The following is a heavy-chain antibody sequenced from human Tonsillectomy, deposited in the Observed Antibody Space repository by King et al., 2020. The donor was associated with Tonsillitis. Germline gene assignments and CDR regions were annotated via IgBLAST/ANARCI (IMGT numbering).Heavy chain of an antibody. CDR2: NSGSGGSA. V-gene: IGHV3-23*04. CDR3: AKDAVTGGWSDYYGMDV. Sequence: VQLVESGGGLVQPGGSLRLSCAASGFTFSSYAMSWVRQAPGKGLEWVSANSGSGGSAYYADSVKGRFTISRDNSKNTLYLQMNSLRAEDTAVYYCAKDAVTGGWSDYYGMDVWGQGTTVTVSS. D-gene: IGHD2-15*01. J-gene: IGHJ6*02. CDR1: GFTFSSYA.